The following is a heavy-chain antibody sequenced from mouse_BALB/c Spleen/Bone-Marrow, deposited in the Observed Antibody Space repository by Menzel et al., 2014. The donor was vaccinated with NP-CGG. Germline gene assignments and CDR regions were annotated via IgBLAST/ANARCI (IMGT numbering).Heavy chain of an antibody. J-gene: IGHJ4*01. D-gene: IGHD2-1*01. CDR1: GYEFSSYW. V-gene: IGHV1-80*01. Sequence: QVQLQQSGAELVRPGSSVKISCKASGYEFSSYWMNWVKQRPGQGLEWIGQIYPGDGDTNYNGKFKGKATLTADGSSSTAYMQVSSLTSEDSAVYFCARVYYGNLDYWGQGASVTVSS. CDR3: ARVYYGNLDY. CDR2: IYPGDGDT.